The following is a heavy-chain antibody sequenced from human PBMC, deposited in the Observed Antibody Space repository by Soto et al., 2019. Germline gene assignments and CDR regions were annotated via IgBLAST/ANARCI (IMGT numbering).Heavy chain of an antibody. CDR3: ARVGGTIFGVVYNWFDP. D-gene: IGHD3-3*01. V-gene: IGHV1-69*01. J-gene: IGHJ5*02. CDR1: GGTFSSYA. Sequence: QVQLVQSGAEVKKPGSSVKVSCKASGGTFSSYAISWVRQAPGQGLEWMGGIIPIFGTANYAQKFQGRVTITADESTSTAYMELSSLRAEDTAVYYCARVGGTIFGVVYNWFDPWGQGTLVTVSS. CDR2: IIPIFGTA.